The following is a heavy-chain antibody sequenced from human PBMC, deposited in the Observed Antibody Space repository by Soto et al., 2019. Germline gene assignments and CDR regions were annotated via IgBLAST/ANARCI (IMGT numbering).Heavy chain of an antibody. CDR2: INAGNGNT. Sequence: QVQLVQSGAEVKKPGASVKVSCKASGYTFTSYAMHWVRQAPGQRVEWMGWINAGNGNTKYSQKFQGRVTITRDTSASTAYMELSSLRSEDTAVYYCARGQSGSYVYDYWGQGTLVTVSS. CDR3: ARGQSGSYVYDY. V-gene: IGHV1-3*01. CDR1: GYTFTSYA. D-gene: IGHD1-26*01. J-gene: IGHJ4*02.